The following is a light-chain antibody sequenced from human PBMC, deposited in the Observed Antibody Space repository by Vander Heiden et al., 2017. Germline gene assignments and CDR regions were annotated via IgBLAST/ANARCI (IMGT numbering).Light chain of an antibody. CDR2: AAS. CDR3: QQDYSYPRA. J-gene: IGKJ1*01. V-gene: IGKV1-8*01. CDR1: QGISSY. Sequence: AIQMTQSPSSFPASTGDRVTHTYRASQGISSYLAWYQQKPGKAPKLLVYAASTLQSGVASRFSGSGSGTDFTLTISCLQSEDFATYYCQQDYSYPRAFGQGTKVEIK.